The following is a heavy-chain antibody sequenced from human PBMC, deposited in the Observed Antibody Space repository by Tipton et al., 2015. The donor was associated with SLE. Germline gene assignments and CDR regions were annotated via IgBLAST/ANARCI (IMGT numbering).Heavy chain of an antibody. V-gene: IGHV4-59*01. Sequence: TLSLTCAVYGGSFSGYYWSWIRQPPGKGLEWIGYVFYSGSTSYNPSLKSRVTMSADTSKNQFSLQLSSVTAADTAMYYCARYCGGGNCYAGTYDIWGQGTMVTVSS. CDR3: ARYCGGGNCYAGTYDI. CDR2: VFYSGST. CDR1: GGSFSGYY. J-gene: IGHJ3*02. D-gene: IGHD2-21*01.